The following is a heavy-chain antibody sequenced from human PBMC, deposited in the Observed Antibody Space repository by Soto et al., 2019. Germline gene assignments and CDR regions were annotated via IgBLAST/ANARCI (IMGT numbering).Heavy chain of an antibody. J-gene: IGHJ5*02. Sequence: GGSLRLSCAASGFTFSSYAMSWVRQAPGKGLEWVSAISGSGGSTYYADSVKGRFTISRNNSKNTLYLQMNSLRAEDTAVYYCAKDRYCSGGSCPGPHWFDPWGQGTLVTVSS. V-gene: IGHV3-23*01. CDR3: AKDRYCSGGSCPGPHWFDP. CDR2: ISGSGGST. D-gene: IGHD2-15*01. CDR1: GFTFSSYA.